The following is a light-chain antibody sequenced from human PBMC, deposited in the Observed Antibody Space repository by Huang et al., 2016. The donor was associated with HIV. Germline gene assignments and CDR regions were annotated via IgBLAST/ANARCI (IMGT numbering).Light chain of an antibody. J-gene: IGKJ2*01. CDR1: PSVSSF. V-gene: IGKV3-11*01. CDR2: DAS. Sequence: EIVLTQSPGTLSLSPGDRANLSCRASPSVSSFLAWYQQKPGQAPRLLIYDASNRATGIPARFGGSGSGTDFTLTISSLEPEDFAVYYCQQRSNWPLYTFGQGTKLEIK. CDR3: QQRSNWPLYT.